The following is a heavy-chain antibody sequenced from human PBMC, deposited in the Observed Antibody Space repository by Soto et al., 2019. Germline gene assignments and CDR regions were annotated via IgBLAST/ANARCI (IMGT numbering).Heavy chain of an antibody. CDR1: GATFSSYA. J-gene: IGHJ6*02. Sequence: QVQLVQSGAEVKKPGSSVKVSCKASGATFSSYAISWVRQAPGQGLEWMGGIIPIFGTANYAQKFQGRVTITADESTSTAYMELSSLRSEDTAVYYCAGHHPTHYSYGMDVWGQGTTVTVSS. V-gene: IGHV1-69*12. CDR3: AGHHPTHYSYGMDV. CDR2: IIPIFGTA.